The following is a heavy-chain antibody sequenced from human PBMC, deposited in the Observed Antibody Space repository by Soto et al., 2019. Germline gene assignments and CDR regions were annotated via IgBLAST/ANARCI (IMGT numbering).Heavy chain of an antibody. D-gene: IGHD3-10*01. J-gene: IGHJ6*02. V-gene: IGHV3-30*18. CDR3: AKVTSYGSGSYYNVRLFHTYYYYGMDV. CDR1: GFTFSSYG. CDR2: ISYDGSNK. Sequence: GGSLRLSCAASGFTFSSYGMHWVRQAPGKGLEWVAVISYDGSNKYYADSVKGRFTISRDNSKNTLYLQMNSLRAEDTAVYYCAKVTSYGSGSYYNVRLFHTYYYYGMDVWGQGTTVTVSS.